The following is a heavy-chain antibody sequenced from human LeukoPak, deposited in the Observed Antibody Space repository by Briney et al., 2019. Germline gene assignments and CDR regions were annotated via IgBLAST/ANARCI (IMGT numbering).Heavy chain of an antibody. V-gene: IGHV3-53*01. D-gene: IGHD2-2*01. Sequence: GGSLRLSCAASGFTVSSNYMSWVRQAPGKGLEWVSVIYSGGSTYYADSVKGRFTISRDNSKNTLYLQMNSLRAEDTAVYYCALVVPAAHWFDPWGQGTLVTVSS. CDR2: IYSGGST. J-gene: IGHJ5*02. CDR3: ALVVPAAHWFDP. CDR1: GFTVSSNY.